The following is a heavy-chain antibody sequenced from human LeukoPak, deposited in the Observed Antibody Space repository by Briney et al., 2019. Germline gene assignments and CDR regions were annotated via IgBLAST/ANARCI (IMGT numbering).Heavy chain of an antibody. J-gene: IGHJ6*03. CDR2: IWYDGSNK. V-gene: IGHV3-33*08. D-gene: IGHD3-22*01. CDR3: ARDEYYYDSSGYTYYYYYYMDV. CDR1: GFTFSSYG. Sequence: PGGSLRLSCAASGFTFSSYGMHWVRQAPGKGLEWVAVIWYDGSNKYYADSVKGRFTISRDNSKNTLYLQMNSLRAEDTAVYYCARDEYYYDSSGYTYYYYYYMDVWGKGTTVTVSS.